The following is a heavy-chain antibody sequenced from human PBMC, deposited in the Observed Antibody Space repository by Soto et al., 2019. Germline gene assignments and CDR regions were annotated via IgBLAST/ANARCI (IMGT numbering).Heavy chain of an antibody. D-gene: IGHD4-17*01. CDR1: GFTFSSYS. CDR3: ARDFYGDYYFDY. CDR2: ISSSSSYI. J-gene: IGHJ4*02. Sequence: EVQLVESGGGLVKPGGSLRLSCAASGFTFSSYSMNWVRQAPGKGLEWVSSISSSSSYIYYADSVKGRFTISRDNAKSSLYLQMNSLRAEDTAVYYCARDFYGDYYFDYWGQGALVTVSS. V-gene: IGHV3-21*01.